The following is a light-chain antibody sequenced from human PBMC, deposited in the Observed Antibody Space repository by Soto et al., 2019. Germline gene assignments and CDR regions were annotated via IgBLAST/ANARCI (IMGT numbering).Light chain of an antibody. V-gene: IGKV3-15*01. CDR1: QSVGSN. CDR3: QQSYSTPIT. Sequence: EIMMTQSPATLPVSPGQRVTLSCRASQSVGSNLAWYQQTPGQAPRLLIYGASTRATDVPARFSGSGSGTDFTLTISSLQPEDFATYYCQQSYSTPITFGQGTRLEI. J-gene: IGKJ5*01. CDR2: GAS.